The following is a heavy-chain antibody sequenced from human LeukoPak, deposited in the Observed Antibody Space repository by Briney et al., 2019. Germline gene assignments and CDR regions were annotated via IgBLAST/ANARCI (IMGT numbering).Heavy chain of an antibody. Sequence: GGSLRLSCAASGFTFSDYYMSWIRQAPGKGLEWVSYIGSSGATIYYADSMKGRFAISRDNAKNSLYLQMNSVRAEDTAVYYCVRVQVGHLDYRGQGTLVTVSS. CDR3: VRVQVGHLDY. CDR2: IGSSGATI. V-gene: IGHV3-11*01. J-gene: IGHJ4*02. CDR1: GFTFSDYY. D-gene: IGHD3-16*01.